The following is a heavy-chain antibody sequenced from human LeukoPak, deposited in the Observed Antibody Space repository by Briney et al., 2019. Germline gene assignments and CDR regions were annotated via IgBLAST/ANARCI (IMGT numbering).Heavy chain of an antibody. CDR3: AASRGSLFGGRAFDI. Sequence: SETLSLTCTVSGGSISSYYWSWIRQPAGKGLEWIGRIYTSGSTNYNPSLKSRVTISVDTSKNQFSLKLSSVTAADTAVYYCAASRGSLFGGRAFDIWGQGTMVTVSS. D-gene: IGHD3-3*01. J-gene: IGHJ3*02. V-gene: IGHV4-4*07. CDR1: GGSISSYY. CDR2: IYTSGST.